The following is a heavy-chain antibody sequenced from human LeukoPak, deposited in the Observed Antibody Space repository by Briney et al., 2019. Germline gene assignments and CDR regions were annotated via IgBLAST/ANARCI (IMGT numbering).Heavy chain of an antibody. CDR3: ARDSNLERGKTYYYYYMDV. J-gene: IGHJ6*03. CDR1: GFTFSSYE. D-gene: IGHD1-1*01. Sequence: GGSLRLSCAASGFTFSSYEMNWVRQAPGKGLEWVSYISSSGSTIYYADSVKGRFTISRDNAKNSLYLQMNSRRAEDTAVYYCARDSNLERGKTYYYYYMDVWGKGPRSPSP. V-gene: IGHV3-48*03. CDR2: ISSSGSTI.